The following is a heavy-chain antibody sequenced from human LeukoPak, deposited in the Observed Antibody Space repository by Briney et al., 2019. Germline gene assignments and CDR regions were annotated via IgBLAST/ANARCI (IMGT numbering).Heavy chain of an antibody. CDR2: GDYSGGT. J-gene: IGHJ4*02. V-gene: IGHV4-39*07. CDR3: AGERGEEYSSGWYKTNYFYN. CDR1: GDSFTSVTDY. D-gene: IGHD6-19*01. Sequence: PSETLSLTCTVSGDSFTSVTDYWAWIRQPPGKGLEWIASGDYSGGTYYNPSLESRVAISADMSKNQISLKLTSVTGADTAVYYCAGERGEEYSSGWYKTNYFYNWGQGIRVAVSS.